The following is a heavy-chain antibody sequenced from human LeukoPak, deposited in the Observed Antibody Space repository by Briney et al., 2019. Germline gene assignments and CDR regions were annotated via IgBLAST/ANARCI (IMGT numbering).Heavy chain of an antibody. CDR3: ARALRITMIVVAY. D-gene: IGHD3-22*01. CDR1: GXTFSSYA. CDR2: ISYDGSNK. J-gene: IGHJ4*02. V-gene: IGHV3-30-3*01. Sequence: PGGSLRLSCAASGXTFSSYAMHWVRQAPGKGLEWVAVISYDGSNKYYADSVKGRFTISRDNSKNTLYLQMNSLRAEDTAVYYCARALRITMIVVAYWGQGTLVTVSS.